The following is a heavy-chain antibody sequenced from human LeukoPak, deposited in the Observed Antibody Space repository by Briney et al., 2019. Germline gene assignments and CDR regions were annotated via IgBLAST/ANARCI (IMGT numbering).Heavy chain of an antibody. CDR3: AKDAGGSGYDSYDYFDY. D-gene: IGHD5-12*01. J-gene: IGHJ4*02. CDR2: ISGSGGST. Sequence: GGSLRLSCAASGFTFSSYAMSWVRQAPGKGLEWVSAISGSGGSTYYADSVKGRFTISRDNSKNTLYLQMNSLRAEDTAVYYCAKDAGGSGYDSYDYFDYWGQGTLVTVSS. V-gene: IGHV3-23*01. CDR1: GFTFSSYA.